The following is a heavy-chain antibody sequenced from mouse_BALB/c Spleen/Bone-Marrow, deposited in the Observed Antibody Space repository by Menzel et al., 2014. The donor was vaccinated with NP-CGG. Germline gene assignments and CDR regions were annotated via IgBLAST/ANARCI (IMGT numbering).Heavy chain of an antibody. CDR2: IYPGDGET. CDR3: ARKYGDY. J-gene: IGHJ2*01. V-gene: IGHV1-80*01. D-gene: IGHD2-10*02. Sequence: QVHVKQSGAELVRPGSSVKISCKASGYPFSSYWMNWVKQRPGQGLEWIGQIYPGDGETNYNGKFKGNATLTADKSSSTAYTQLISLTSEDSAVYFCARKYGDYWGQGTTHTVSS. CDR1: GYPFSSYW.